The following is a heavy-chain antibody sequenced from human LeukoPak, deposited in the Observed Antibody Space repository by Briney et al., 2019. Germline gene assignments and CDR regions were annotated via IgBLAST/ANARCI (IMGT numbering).Heavy chain of an antibody. CDR2: ISDSGGRT. D-gene: IGHD3-10*01. J-gene: IGHJ4*02. CDR3: ATRGG. CDR1: GLIFSSSA. V-gene: IGHV3-23*01. Sequence: SGGSLRLSCAASGLIFSSSAMSWVRQAPGKGLEWVSIISDSGGRTYYADSVKGRFTISRDNSKNTVHLQMNSLRVEDMAVYYCATRGGWGQGTLVTVSS.